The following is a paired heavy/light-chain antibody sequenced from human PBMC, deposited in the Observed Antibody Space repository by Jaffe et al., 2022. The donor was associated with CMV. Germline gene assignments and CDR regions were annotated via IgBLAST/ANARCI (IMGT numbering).Light chain of an antibody. J-gene: IGKJ4*01. CDR2: TAS. CDR3: QQSYSPPLT. CDR1: QIISSY. V-gene: IGKV1-39*01. Sequence: DIQMTQSPSSLSASVGDRVTITCRASQIISSYLNWFQQKPGKAPNLLIYTASNLQSGVPSRFSGSGSGTDFTLTISSLQPEDFATYYCQQSYSPPLTFGGGTKVEIK.
Heavy chain of an antibody. V-gene: IGHV3-30*18. CDR3: AKGVRVVVTAYSAGDNFDY. Sequence: QVQLVESGGGVVQPGGSLRLSCAASGFTFNIYGMHWVRQAPGKGLEWVAAISYDGSNKYYADSVKGRFTISRDNSKNTNTLYLQMNSLRAEDTAVYYCAKGVRVVVTAYSAGDNFDYWGQGTLLTVSS. J-gene: IGHJ4*02. CDR1: GFTFNIYG. D-gene: IGHD2-21*02. CDR2: ISYDGSNK.